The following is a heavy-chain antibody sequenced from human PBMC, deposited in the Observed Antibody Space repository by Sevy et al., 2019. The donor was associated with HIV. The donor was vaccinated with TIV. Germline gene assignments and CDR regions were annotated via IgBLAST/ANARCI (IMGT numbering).Heavy chain of an antibody. Sequence: GGSLRLSCTASGFTFGDYAMSWFRQAPGKGLEWVAFIRSKAYGGTTEYTASVQVRFTISRDDAKSIAYLQMKSMKTEDTAVYYCTRAILSDYVWGSYRWNFDYWGQGTLVTVSS. CDR3: TRAILSDYVWGSYRWNFDY. CDR2: IRSKAYGGTT. J-gene: IGHJ4*02. D-gene: IGHD3-16*02. V-gene: IGHV3-49*01. CDR1: GFTFGDYA.